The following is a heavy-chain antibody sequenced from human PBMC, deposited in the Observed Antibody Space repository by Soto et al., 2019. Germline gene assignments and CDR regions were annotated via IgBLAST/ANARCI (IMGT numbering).Heavy chain of an antibody. CDR2: IWYDGSNK. CDR1: GFTFSSYA. D-gene: IGHD3-3*01. CDR3: ARELRFLLNYGMDV. J-gene: IGHJ6*02. Sequence: GGSLRLSCAASGFTFSSYAMHWVRQAPGKGLEWVAVIWYDGSNKYYADSVKGRFTISRDNSKNTLYLQMNSLRAEDTAVYYCARELRFLLNYGMDVWGQGTTVTVSS. V-gene: IGHV3-33*01.